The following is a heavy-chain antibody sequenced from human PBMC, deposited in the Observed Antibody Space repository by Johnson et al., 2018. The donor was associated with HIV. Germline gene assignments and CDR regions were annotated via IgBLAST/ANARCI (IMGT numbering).Heavy chain of an antibody. D-gene: IGHD1-26*01. V-gene: IGHV3-30*18. Sequence: QVQLVESGGGVVQPGRSLRLSCAASGFSFSIYGMHWVRQAPGKGLAWVAVISYDGTNEYYADSVKGRFTISRDNSKNTLYLQMNSLRAEDTAVYYCAKPLRWDFAVDAFDIWGQGTMVTVSS. J-gene: IGHJ3*02. CDR1: GFSFSIYG. CDR3: AKPLRWDFAVDAFDI. CDR2: ISYDGTNE.